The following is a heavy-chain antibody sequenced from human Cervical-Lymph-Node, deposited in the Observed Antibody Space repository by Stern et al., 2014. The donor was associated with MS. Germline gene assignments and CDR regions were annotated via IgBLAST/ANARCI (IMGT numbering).Heavy chain of an antibody. V-gene: IGHV3-9*01. D-gene: IGHD5-18*01. CDR3: AKGRGYILDY. J-gene: IGHJ4*02. CDR2: ISWNSGSI. Sequence: QLVETGGGLVQPGRSLRLSWGASGFTFDDYAMHWVRQAPGKGLEWVSGISWNSGSIGYADSVKGRFTISRDNAKNSLYLQMNSLRAEDTALYYCAKGRGYILDYWGQGTLVTVSS. CDR1: GFTFDDYA.